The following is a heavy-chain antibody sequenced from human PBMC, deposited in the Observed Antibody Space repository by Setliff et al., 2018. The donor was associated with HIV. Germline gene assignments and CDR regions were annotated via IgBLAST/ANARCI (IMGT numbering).Heavy chain of an antibody. CDR3: ARDPPYCSGGSCYSGNWFDP. Sequence: ASVKVSCKASGYTFTNYYLHWVRQAPGQGLEWMGIINPSGGSTSYAQKFQGRVTMTRDTSTSTVYMELSSLRSEDTAVYYCARDPPYCSGGSCYSGNWFDPWGQGTLVTSPQ. D-gene: IGHD2-15*01. V-gene: IGHV1-46*01. CDR2: INPSGGST. J-gene: IGHJ5*02. CDR1: GYTFTNYY.